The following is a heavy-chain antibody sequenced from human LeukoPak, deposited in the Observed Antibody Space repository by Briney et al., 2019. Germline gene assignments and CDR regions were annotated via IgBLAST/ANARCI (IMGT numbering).Heavy chain of an antibody. D-gene: IGHD2-2*01. Sequence: ASLKVSCKASGYTFTSYGISWVRQAPGQGLEWMGWISAYNGNTNYAQKLQGRVTMTTDTSTSTAYMELRSLRSDDTAVYYCASGPPVPAAIWEFDYWGRGTLVTVSS. V-gene: IGHV1-18*01. CDR2: ISAYNGNT. J-gene: IGHJ4*02. CDR1: GYTFTSYG. CDR3: ASGPPVPAAIWEFDY.